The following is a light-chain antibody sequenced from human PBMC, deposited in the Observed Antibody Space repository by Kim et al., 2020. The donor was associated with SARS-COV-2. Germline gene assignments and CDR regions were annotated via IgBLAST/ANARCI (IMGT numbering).Light chain of an antibody. Sequence: SYELTQPPSVSVAQGKTARITCGGNNIGSKSVHWYQQKPGQAPVLVIYYVSDRPSGIPERFSGSNSGNTATLTISRVEAGDEADYYCQVWDSSSDHWVFG. J-gene: IGLJ3*02. CDR3: QVWDSSSDHWV. CDR1: NIGSKS. V-gene: IGLV3-21*04. CDR2: YVS.